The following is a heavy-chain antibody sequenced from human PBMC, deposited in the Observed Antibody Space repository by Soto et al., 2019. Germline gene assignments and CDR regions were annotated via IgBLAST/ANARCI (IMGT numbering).Heavy chain of an antibody. CDR3: AKGDSGDDCSFDY. Sequence: EVQLLESGGGLEQPGGSLSLSCAASGFIFSSYAMNWVRQAPGKGLEWVSGISGGGGTTYCADSVKGRFTISRDNSKNTLWLQMTSLRAEDTAVYYCAKGDSGDDCSFDYWGQGTLVTVSP. J-gene: IGHJ4*02. D-gene: IGHD2-21*02. CDR2: ISGGGGTT. V-gene: IGHV3-23*01. CDR1: GFIFSSYA.